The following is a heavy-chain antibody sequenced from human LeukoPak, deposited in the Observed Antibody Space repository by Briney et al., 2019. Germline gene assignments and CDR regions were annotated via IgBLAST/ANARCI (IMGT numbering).Heavy chain of an antibody. CDR2: IYYSGST. V-gene: IGHV4-59*01. CDR3: ARVAAAGTGDAFDI. J-gene: IGHJ3*02. Sequence: SETLSLTCTVSGGSFSSYYWSWIRQPPGKGLEWIGYIYYSGSTNYNPSLKSRVTISVDTSKNQFSLKLSSVTAADTAVYYCARVAAAGTGDAFDIWGQGTMVTVSS. D-gene: IGHD6-13*01. CDR1: GGSFSSYY.